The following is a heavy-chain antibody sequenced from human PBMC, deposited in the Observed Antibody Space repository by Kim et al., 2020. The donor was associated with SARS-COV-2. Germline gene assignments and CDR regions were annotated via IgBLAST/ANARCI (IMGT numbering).Heavy chain of an antibody. V-gene: IGHV1-46*01. CDR3: ARDPSSVVVTANDAFDI. J-gene: IGHJ3*02. D-gene: IGHD2-21*02. Sequence: FQGRVTMTRDTSTSTVYMELSSLRSEDTAVYYCARDPSSVVVTANDAFDIWGQGTMVTVSS.